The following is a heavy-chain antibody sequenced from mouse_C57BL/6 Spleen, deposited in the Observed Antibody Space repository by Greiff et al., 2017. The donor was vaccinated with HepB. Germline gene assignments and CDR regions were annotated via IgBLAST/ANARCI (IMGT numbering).Heavy chain of an antibody. CDR3: ARGLYYSNSGFAY. CDR2: IYPGSGST. V-gene: IGHV1-55*01. D-gene: IGHD2-5*01. CDR1: GYTFTSYW. J-gene: IGHJ3*01. Sequence: QVQLKESGAELVKPGASVKLSCKASGYTFTSYWITWVKQRPGQGLEWIGDIYPGSGSTNYNEKFKSKATLTVDTSSSTAYMQLSSLTSEDSAVYYGARGLYYSNSGFAYWGQGTLVTVSA.